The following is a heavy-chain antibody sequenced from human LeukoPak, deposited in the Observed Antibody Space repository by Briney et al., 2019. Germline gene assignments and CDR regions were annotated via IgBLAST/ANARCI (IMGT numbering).Heavy chain of an antibody. D-gene: IGHD6-25*01. CDR1: GGTFSSYA. V-gene: IGHV1-69*04. CDR3: AGRLRWDFDY. Sequence: SVKVSCKASGGTFSSYAISWVRQAPGQGLEWMGRIIPILGIANYAQKFQGRVTITADKSTSTAYMELSGLRSEDTAVYYCAGRLRWDFDYWGQGTLVTVSS. CDR2: IIPILGIA. J-gene: IGHJ4*02.